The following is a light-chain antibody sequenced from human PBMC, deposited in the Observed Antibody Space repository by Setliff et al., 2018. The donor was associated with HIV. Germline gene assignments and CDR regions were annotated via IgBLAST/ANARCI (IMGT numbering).Light chain of an antibody. CDR1: SSNIGRNT. CDR3: ATWDDSLNGV. J-gene: IGLJ3*02. V-gene: IGLV1-44*01. Sequence: QSVLTQAPSASGTPGQRVTISCSGSSSNIGRNTVTWYQHLPGTAPKLLIYNNNQRLSGVPDRFSGSKSGTSASLAISGLQSEDEADYYCATWDDSLNGVFGGGTKVTVL. CDR2: NNN.